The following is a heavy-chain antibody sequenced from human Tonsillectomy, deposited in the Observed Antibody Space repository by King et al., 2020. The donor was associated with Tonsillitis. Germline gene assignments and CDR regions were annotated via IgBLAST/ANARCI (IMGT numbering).Heavy chain of an antibody. CDR3: ARQAYCSGTTCYPFDY. D-gene: IGHD2-2*01. J-gene: IGHJ4*02. CDR1: GGSIGSSY. Sequence: QLQESGPGLVKPSETLSLTCTVSGGSIGSSYWSWIRQPPGKGLEWIGFIYYSGSTTYNPSLRSRVTISADTAKNQFSLSLTSVTATDTAVYYCARQAYCSGTTCYPFDYWGQGTLVTVSS. V-gene: IGHV4-59*08. CDR2: IYYSGST.